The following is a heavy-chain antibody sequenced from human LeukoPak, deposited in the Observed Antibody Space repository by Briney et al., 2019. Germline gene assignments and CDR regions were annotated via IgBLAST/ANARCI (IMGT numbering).Heavy chain of an antibody. CDR3: ARDGGDGYNFYY. D-gene: IGHD5-24*01. V-gene: IGHV1-2*02. CDR1: GYTFSGYY. CDR2: INPNGGVT. J-gene: IGHJ4*02. Sequence: VSVKVSCKASGYTFSGYYMHWLRQAPGQGLEWMGWINPNGGVTNYAQKFQGRVTMTRDTSISTAYMELSRLRSDDTAVYYCARDGGDGYNFYYWGQGTLVTVSS.